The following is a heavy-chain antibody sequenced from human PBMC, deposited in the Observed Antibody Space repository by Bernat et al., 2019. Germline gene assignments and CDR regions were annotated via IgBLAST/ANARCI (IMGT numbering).Heavy chain of an antibody. CDR2: ISSSSSYI. Sequence: EVQLVESGGGLVKPGGSLRLSCAASGFTFSSYSMNWVRQAPGKGLEWVSSISSSSSYIYYADSVKGRFTISRDNAKNALYLQMNSLRAEDTVVYYCASGFPYYYYGMDVWGQGTTVTVSS. J-gene: IGHJ6*02. CDR3: ASGFPYYYYGMDV. V-gene: IGHV3-21*01. CDR1: GFTFSSYS. D-gene: IGHD2-21*01.